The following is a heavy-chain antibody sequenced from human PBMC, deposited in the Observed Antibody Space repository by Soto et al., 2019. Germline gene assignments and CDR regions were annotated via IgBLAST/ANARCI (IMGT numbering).Heavy chain of an antibody. CDR1: GITFSRYA. D-gene: IGHD1-26*01. CDR2: ISGTGGDT. J-gene: IGHJ3*02. V-gene: IGHV3-23*01. CDR3: VKAAVECMVGIMYAFDI. Sequence: DVQLLESGGGLVQPGGSLRLSCAASGITFSRYAMSWVRQAPGKGLEWVSGISGTGGDTYFPDSVKGRFAVSRDNSKNTLYLHITSLRADDTAVYFCVKAAVECMVGIMYAFDIWGQGTMVTVSS.